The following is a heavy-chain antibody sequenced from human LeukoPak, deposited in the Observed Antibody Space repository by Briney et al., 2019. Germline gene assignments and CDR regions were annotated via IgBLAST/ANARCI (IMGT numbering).Heavy chain of an antibody. CDR1: GGSISSSSYY. CDR2: IYHSGST. Sequence: SETLSLTCTVSGGSISSSSYYWSWIRQPPGKGLEWIGYIYHSGSTYYNPSLKSRVTISVDRSKNQFSLKLSSVTAADTAVYYCARGPKPRYWGQGTLVTVSS. J-gene: IGHJ4*02. CDR3: ARGPKPRY. V-gene: IGHV4-30-2*01.